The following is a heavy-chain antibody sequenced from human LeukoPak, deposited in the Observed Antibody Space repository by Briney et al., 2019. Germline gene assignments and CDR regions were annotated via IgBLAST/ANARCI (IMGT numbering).Heavy chain of an antibody. D-gene: IGHD2-2*01. Sequence: ASVKVSCKASGYTFAAYYMHWVRQAPGQGLEWMGWINPNSGGTNYAQKFQGRVTMTRDTSISTAYMELSRLRSDDTAVYYCARDRVVVPAAFDYWGQGTLVTVSS. J-gene: IGHJ4*02. CDR1: GYTFAAYY. CDR3: ARDRVVVPAAFDY. CDR2: INPNSGGT. V-gene: IGHV1-2*02.